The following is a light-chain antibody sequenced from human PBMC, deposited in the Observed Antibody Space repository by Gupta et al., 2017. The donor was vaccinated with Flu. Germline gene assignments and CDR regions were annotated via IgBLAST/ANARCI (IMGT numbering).Light chain of an antibody. CDR1: QSVSTW. Sequence: PFSLSASVGDRVTITCRDSQSVSTWLAQYQQKPGKAPKILIEYASKSESPVTSRFSGCGSGIEFTLSIISRQPDDFATYYCHYNCSNPNTFGGGTKLEIK. CDR2: YAS. V-gene: IGKV1-5*03. CDR3: HYNCSNPNT. J-gene: IGKJ4*01.